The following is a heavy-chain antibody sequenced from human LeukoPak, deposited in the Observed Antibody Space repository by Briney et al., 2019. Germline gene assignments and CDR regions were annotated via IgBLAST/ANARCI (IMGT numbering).Heavy chain of an antibody. Sequence: SETLSLTCTVSGGSISSSSYYWGWIRQPPGKGLEWIGSIYYSGSTYYNPSLKSRVTISVDTSKNQFSLKLSSVTAADTALYYCASASSGSWDQYFDYWGQGTLVTVSS. J-gene: IGHJ4*02. V-gene: IGHV4-39*07. CDR1: GGSISSSSYY. CDR3: ASASSGSWDQYFDY. CDR2: IYYSGST. D-gene: IGHD6-19*01.